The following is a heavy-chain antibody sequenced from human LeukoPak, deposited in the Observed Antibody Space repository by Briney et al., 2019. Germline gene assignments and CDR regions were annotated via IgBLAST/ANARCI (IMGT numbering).Heavy chain of an antibody. J-gene: IGHJ4*02. CDR2: ISNSGRNT. CDR1: GFTFSSYT. D-gene: IGHD2-21*02. V-gene: IGHV3-23*01. CDR3: ARARACCAADCSRYAFDY. Sequence: GGSLTLSCAASGFTFSSYTMSWVRQAPGKGLEWVSTISNSGRNTFYTDSVKGRFTISRDNSKNTLYLQMNSLRAGGTAVYSCARARACCAADCSRYAFDYWGQGTLVTVSS.